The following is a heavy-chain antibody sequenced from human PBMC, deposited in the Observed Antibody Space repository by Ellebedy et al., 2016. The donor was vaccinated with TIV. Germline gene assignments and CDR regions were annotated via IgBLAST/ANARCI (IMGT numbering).Heavy chain of an antibody. J-gene: IGHJ6*02. CDR1: GYSFTSYW. V-gene: IGHV5-51*01. CDR3: ARHHARGYSYGTRYYYFGMDV. D-gene: IGHD5-18*01. CDR2: IYPGDSDT. Sequence: ASVKVSCKGSGYSFTSYWIGWVRQMPGKGLEWMGIIYPGDSDTRYSPSFQGQVTISADKSISTAYLQWSSLKASDTAMYYCARHHARGYSYGTRYYYFGMDVWGQGTTVTVSS.